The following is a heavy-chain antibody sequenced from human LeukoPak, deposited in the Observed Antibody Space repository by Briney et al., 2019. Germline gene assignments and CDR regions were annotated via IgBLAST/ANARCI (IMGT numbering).Heavy chain of an antibody. CDR1: GGFISSYY. V-gene: IGHV4-59*01. J-gene: IGHJ4*02. D-gene: IGHD2-15*01. CDR3: ARDSGGRSREFDY. Sequence: SETLSLTCTVSGGFISSYYWSWIRQPPGKGLEWIGYIYYSGSTNYNPSLKSRVTISVDTSKNQFSLKLSSVTAADTAVYYCARDSGGRSREFDYWGQGTLVTVSS. CDR2: IYYSGST.